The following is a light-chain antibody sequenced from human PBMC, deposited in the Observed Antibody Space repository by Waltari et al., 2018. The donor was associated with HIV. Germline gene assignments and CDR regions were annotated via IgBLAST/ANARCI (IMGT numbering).Light chain of an antibody. V-gene: IGKV1-39*01. CDR3: QQSHTNPRT. CDR1: QTFNTY. Sequence: DIQMTQSPSSRSESIGDRDAITCRASQTFNTYLNWYQQKPGKAPKLLIYSTSTLQTGVPLRFSGSGSGTDFTLTISSLQPEDFATYYCQQSHTNPRTFGQGTKVEVK. CDR2: STS. J-gene: IGKJ1*01.